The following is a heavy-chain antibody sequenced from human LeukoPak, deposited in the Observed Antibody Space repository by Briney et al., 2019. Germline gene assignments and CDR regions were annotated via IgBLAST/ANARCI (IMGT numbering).Heavy chain of an antibody. Sequence: GGSLRLSCAASGFTFSSYAMSWVRQAPGKGLEWVSAISGSGGSTYYADSVKGRFTISRDNSKNTLYLQMNSLGAEDTAVYYCAKDLGYYGSITYFDYWGQGTLVTVSS. CDR3: AKDLGYYGSITYFDY. CDR1: GFTFSSYA. CDR2: ISGSGGST. V-gene: IGHV3-23*01. D-gene: IGHD3-10*01. J-gene: IGHJ4*02.